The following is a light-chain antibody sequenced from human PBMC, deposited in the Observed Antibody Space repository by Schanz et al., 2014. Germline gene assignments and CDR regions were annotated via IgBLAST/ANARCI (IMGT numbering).Light chain of an antibody. Sequence: QSALTQPPSASGSPGQSVTISCTGTSSDVGAYKYVSWYQQHPGKAPKLMIYDVSKRPSGVPDRFSGSKSGNTASLTISGLQAEDEADFYCCSYAGSKKVFGTGTKVTVL. CDR3: CSYAGSKKV. V-gene: IGLV2-8*01. CDR2: DVS. CDR1: SSDVGAYKY. J-gene: IGLJ1*01.